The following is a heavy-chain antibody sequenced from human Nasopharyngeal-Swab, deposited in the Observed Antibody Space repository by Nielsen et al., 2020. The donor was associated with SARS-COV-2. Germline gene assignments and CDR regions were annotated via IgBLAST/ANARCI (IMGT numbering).Heavy chain of an antibody. CDR2: IWYDGSNK. Sequence: GESLKISCAASGFTFSSYGMHWVRQAPGKGLEWVAVIWYDGSNKYYADSVKGRFTISRDNSKNTLYLQMNSLRAEDTAVYYCAKGGLYYYDSSALDYWGQGTLVTVSS. J-gene: IGHJ4*02. CDR3: AKGGLYYYDSSALDY. CDR1: GFTFSSYG. D-gene: IGHD3-22*01. V-gene: IGHV3-30*02.